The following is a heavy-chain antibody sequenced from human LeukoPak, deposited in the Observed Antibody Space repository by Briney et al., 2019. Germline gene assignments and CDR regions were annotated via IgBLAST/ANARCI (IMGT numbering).Heavy chain of an antibody. Sequence: GASVKVSCKASGYTFTSCDINWVRQATGQGLEWMGWMNPNSGNTGYAQKFQGRVTMTIDTSTTTAYMDLRSLSSDDTAVYYCGRVDMAITKDYWGQGTLVTVSS. J-gene: IGHJ4*02. CDR3: GRVDMAITKDY. CDR2: MNPNSGNT. CDR1: GYTFTSCD. V-gene: IGHV1-8*01. D-gene: IGHD1-20*01.